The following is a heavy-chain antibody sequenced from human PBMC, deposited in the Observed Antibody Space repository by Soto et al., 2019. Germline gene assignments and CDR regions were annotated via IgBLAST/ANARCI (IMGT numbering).Heavy chain of an antibody. V-gene: IGHV3-15*07. CDR3: TTDQGTAWNDY. CDR2: IKTKTDGGTT. J-gene: IGHJ4*02. CDR1: GFSFSNAW. Sequence: GGSLRLSCAASGFSFSNAWMNWVRQDPGEGLEWVGRIKTKTDGGTTDYSAPVKGRFTISRDDSKNTLYLQMNSLKTEDTAVYYCTTDQGTAWNDYWGQGTLVTVSS. D-gene: IGHD1-1*01.